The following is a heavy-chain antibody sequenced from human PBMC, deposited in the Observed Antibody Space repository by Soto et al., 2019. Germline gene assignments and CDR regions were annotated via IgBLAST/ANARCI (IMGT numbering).Heavy chain of an antibody. J-gene: IGHJ4*02. CDR2: INHSGST. Sequence: QVQLQQWGAGLLKPSETLSLTCAVYGGSFSGYYWSWIRQPPGKGLEWIGEINHSGSTNYNPSLKSRVTISVDTSKNQFSLKLSSVTAADTAVYYCARGSEDYYDSSGYYDDPYYFDYWGQGTLVTVSS. V-gene: IGHV4-34*01. CDR1: GGSFSGYY. CDR3: ARGSEDYYDSSGYYDDPYYFDY. D-gene: IGHD3-22*01.